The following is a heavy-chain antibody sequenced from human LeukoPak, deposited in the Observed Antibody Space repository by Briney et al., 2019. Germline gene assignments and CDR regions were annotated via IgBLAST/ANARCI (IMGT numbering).Heavy chain of an antibody. CDR1: GGSISSYY. J-gene: IGHJ4*02. CDR2: IYYSGST. V-gene: IGHV4-59*12. Sequence: SETLSLTCTVSGGSISSYYWSWIRQPPGKGLEWIGYIYYSGSTNYNPSLKSRVTISVDRSKNQFSLKLSSVTAADTAVYYCARAQSGYDYLYWGQGTLVTVSS. CDR3: ARAQSGYDYLY. D-gene: IGHD5-12*01.